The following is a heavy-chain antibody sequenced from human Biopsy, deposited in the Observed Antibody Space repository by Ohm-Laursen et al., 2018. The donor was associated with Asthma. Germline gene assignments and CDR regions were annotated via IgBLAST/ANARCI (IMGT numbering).Heavy chain of an antibody. CDR3: VKDIRLQLWGFDS. D-gene: IGHD6-13*01. Sequence: GSLRLSCTASGFTFGDYWMSWVRQVPGKGLEWVANIKHDRSEKNHVDSLKGRFTISRDNAKNSLYLQMNSLRGADTALYYCVKDIRLQLWGFDSWGQGTLVTVSS. CDR2: IKHDRSEK. V-gene: IGHV3-7*03. J-gene: IGHJ4*02. CDR1: GFTFGDYW.